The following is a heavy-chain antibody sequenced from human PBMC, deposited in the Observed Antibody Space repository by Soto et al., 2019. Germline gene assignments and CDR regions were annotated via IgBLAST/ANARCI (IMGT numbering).Heavy chain of an antibody. Sequence: QVQLVQSGAEVKKPGASVKVSCKASGYTFTSYGISWVRQAPGQGLEWLGWISAYNGNTNYAQKLQGRVTMTTDTSTSTAYMELRSLRSDDTAAYYCAGSHDSSGYYSRAPYYFDYWGQGTLVTVSS. CDR2: ISAYNGNT. V-gene: IGHV1-18*01. D-gene: IGHD3-22*01. CDR3: AGSHDSSGYYSRAPYYFDY. CDR1: GYTFTSYG. J-gene: IGHJ4*02.